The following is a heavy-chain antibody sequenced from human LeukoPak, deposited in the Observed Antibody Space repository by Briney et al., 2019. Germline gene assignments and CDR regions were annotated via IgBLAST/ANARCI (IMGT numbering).Heavy chain of an antibody. CDR1: GFTFSDHY. D-gene: IGHD1-7*01. V-gene: IGHV3-72*01. J-gene: IGHJ4*02. CDR2: IRNKANSYTT. Sequence: SGGSLRLSCAASGFTFSDHYMDWVRQAPGTGLEWVGRIRNKANSYTTEYAASVKGRFTISRDDSKNSLYLQMNSLKTEDTAVYHCANSRENYRQLNYWGQGTLVTVSS. CDR3: ANSRENYRQLNY.